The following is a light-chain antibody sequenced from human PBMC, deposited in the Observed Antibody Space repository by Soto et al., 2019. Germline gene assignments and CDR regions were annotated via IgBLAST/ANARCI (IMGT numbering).Light chain of an antibody. CDR1: QGMSNY. Sequence: DIQMTQSPSSLSASVGDRVTITCPASQGMSNYLAWYQQKPGKVPKLLVYAASTLQSGVPSRFSGSRSGTDFTLNISSLQPEEVATYYCQKYNSVPLTFGGGTKVEIK. CDR2: AAS. J-gene: IGKJ4*01. V-gene: IGKV1-27*01. CDR3: QKYNSVPLT.